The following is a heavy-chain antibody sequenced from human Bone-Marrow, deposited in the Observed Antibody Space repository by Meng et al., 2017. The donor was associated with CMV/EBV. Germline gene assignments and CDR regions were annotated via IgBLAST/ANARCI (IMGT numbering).Heavy chain of an antibody. Sequence: SVKVSCKASGGTFSSYAISWVRQAPGQGLEWMGGIIPIFGTANYAQKFQGRVTITTDESTSTAYMELSSLRSEDTAVYYCASASRTQLRTSSSPSFDYWGQGTLVTVPS. CDR2: IIPIFGTA. CDR3: ASASRTQLRTSSSPSFDY. D-gene: IGHD6-6*01. J-gene: IGHJ4*02. V-gene: IGHV1-69*05. CDR1: GGTFSSYA.